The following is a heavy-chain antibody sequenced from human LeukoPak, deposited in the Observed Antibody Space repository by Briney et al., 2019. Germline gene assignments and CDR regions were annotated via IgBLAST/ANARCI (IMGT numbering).Heavy chain of an antibody. D-gene: IGHD3-10*01. Sequence: TGGSLRLSCVASVLPFKGYWITWVRQSPGKGLDWVANIKPDGSETNYLDSVKGRFTISRDNARDSLFLEKSNLRIDDTAVYYCARDGGELWPLDEWGQGILVTVSS. CDR2: IKPDGSET. CDR1: VLPFKGYW. J-gene: IGHJ4*02. V-gene: IGHV3-7*01. CDR3: ARDGGELWPLDE.